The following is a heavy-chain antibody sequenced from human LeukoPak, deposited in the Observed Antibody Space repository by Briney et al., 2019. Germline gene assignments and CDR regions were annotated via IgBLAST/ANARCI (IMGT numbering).Heavy chain of an antibody. CDR1: GGSISSTSYY. CDR3: ARDQIVVIIGFDY. D-gene: IGHD3-22*01. Sequence: SETLSLTCTVSGGSISSTSYYWGWIRQPPGKGLDWIGTISYSGSTYYNPSLKSRVTISVDTSKNQFSLKLNSVTAADTALYYCARDQIVVIIGFDYWGRGTLVTVSS. V-gene: IGHV4-39*07. CDR2: ISYSGST. J-gene: IGHJ4*02.